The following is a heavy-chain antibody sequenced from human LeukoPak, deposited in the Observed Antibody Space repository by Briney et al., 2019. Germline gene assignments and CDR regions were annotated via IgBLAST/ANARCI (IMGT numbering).Heavy chain of an antibody. D-gene: IGHD3-22*01. Sequence: GGSLRLSCAASGFIFSGSEVHWVRQASGKGLEWVGRMRNKANSYATTYAASAKGRFTISRDESKNTAYLHMNSLKTEDTAVFYCTRQDESSGYGFDSWGQGTLVTVSS. CDR1: GFIFSGSE. J-gene: IGHJ4*02. CDR3: TRQDESSGYGFDS. V-gene: IGHV3-73*01. CDR2: MRNKANSYAT.